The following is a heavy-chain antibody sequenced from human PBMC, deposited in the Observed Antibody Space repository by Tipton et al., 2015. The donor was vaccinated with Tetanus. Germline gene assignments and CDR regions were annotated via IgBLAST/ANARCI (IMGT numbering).Heavy chain of an antibody. CDR3: ARVVGFWSGYFQNLDYYGMDV. J-gene: IGHJ6*02. Sequence: SLRLSCAASGFTFSSYSMNWVRQAPGKGLEWVSSISSSSSYIYYADSVKGRFTISRDNAKNSLYLQMNSLRAEDTAVYYYARVVGFWSGYFQNLDYYGMDVWGQGTTVTVSS. V-gene: IGHV3-21*01. CDR2: ISSSSSYI. CDR1: GFTFSSYS. D-gene: IGHD3-3*01.